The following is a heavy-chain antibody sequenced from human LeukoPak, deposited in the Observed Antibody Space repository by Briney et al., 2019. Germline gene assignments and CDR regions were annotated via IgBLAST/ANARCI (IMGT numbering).Heavy chain of an antibody. CDR3: AKSSYYDASGYYREYYFDY. J-gene: IGHJ4*02. V-gene: IGHV3-23*01. Sequence: GGSLRLSCAASGFTFSSSSISWVRQAPGKGLEWVSAITDAVGSTHYADSVKGRFTISSDNSKNTVYLQMNSLRPEDMAVYYCAKSSYYDASGYYREYYFDYWGQGTLVTVSS. CDR2: ITDAVGST. D-gene: IGHD3-22*01. CDR1: GFTFSSSS.